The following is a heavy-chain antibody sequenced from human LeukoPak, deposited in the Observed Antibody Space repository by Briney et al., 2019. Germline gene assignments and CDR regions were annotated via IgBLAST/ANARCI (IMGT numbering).Heavy chain of an antibody. CDR3: ARDRFLEWLFDY. V-gene: IGHV1-18*01. J-gene: IGHJ4*02. CDR1: GCTFTSDG. Sequence: ASVKVACKASGCTFTSDGISWVRQTPGQGLEWMGWSSGYNGNTNYAQKFQGRVTMTTDTSTTTAYMELRSLRSDDTAVYYCARDRFLEWLFDYWGQGTLVTVSS. D-gene: IGHD3-3*01. CDR2: SSGYNGNT.